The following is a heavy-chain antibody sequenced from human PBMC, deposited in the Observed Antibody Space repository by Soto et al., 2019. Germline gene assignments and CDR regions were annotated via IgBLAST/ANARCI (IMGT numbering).Heavy chain of an antibody. CDR2: VYDSRCT. Sequence: QVQLQESGPGLVKPSETLSLTCTVSGGSFSGSFWSWIRQPPGKGLEWIGSVYDSRCTNYNPSLKSRATTSLDTSRTQFTLKPSSMTAADTAVYSCAREHTYNDYACWGQGIPVTVST. CDR3: AREHTYNDYAC. J-gene: IGHJ4*02. V-gene: IGHV4-59*01. CDR1: GGSFSGSF. D-gene: IGHD4-17*01.